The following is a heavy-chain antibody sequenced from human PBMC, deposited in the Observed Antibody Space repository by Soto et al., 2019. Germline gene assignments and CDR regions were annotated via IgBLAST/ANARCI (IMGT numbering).Heavy chain of an antibody. CDR2: ISYDGSNK. J-gene: IGHJ6*02. Sequence: QVQLVESGGGVVQPGRSLRLSCAASGFTFSSYGMHWVRQAPGKGLEWVAVISYDGSNKYYADSVKGRFTISRDNSKNKLYLQMNSRRAEDTAVYYCAKDVLRFLEWLAFYGMDVWCQGTTVTVSS. V-gene: IGHV3-30*18. CDR1: GFTFSSYG. D-gene: IGHD3-3*01. CDR3: AKDVLRFLEWLAFYGMDV.